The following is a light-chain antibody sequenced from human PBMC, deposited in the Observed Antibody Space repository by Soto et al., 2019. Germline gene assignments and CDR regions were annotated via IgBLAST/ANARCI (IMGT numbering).Light chain of an antibody. CDR2: EVT. V-gene: IGLV2-14*01. J-gene: IGLJ2*01. Sequence: QSALTQPASVSGSPGQSITISCTGTSSDVGGYNYVSWYQQHPGKAPKFIIYEVTNRPSGVSNRFSGSKSGNTASLTISGLQAEDEAAYYCSSYSSSSTRVVFGGGTKVTVL. CDR3: SSYSSSSTRVV. CDR1: SSDVGGYNY.